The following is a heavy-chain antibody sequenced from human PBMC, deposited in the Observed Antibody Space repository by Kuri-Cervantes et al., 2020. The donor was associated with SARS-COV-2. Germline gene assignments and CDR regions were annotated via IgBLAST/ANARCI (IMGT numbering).Heavy chain of an antibody. D-gene: IGHD3-22*01. Sequence: SVKVSCEASGYTFTSYGISWVRQAPGQGLEWMGGIIPIFGTANYAQKFQGRVTITADESTSIAYMELSSLRSEDTAVYYCALGYWGSGYPRNYYYMDVWGKGTTVTVSS. V-gene: IGHV1-69*13. CDR2: IIPIFGTA. CDR1: GYTFTSYG. CDR3: ALGYWGSGYPRNYYYMDV. J-gene: IGHJ6*03.